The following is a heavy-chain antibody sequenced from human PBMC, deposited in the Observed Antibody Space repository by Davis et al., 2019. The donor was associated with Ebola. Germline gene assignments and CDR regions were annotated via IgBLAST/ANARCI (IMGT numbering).Heavy chain of an antibody. CDR3: ARGRWSMVRGVIIRNYYYGMDV. Sequence: ASVKVSCKASGYTFTSYDINWVRQATGQGLEWMGWMNPNSGNTGYAQKFQGRVTMTRNTSISTAYMELSSLRSEDTAVYYCARGRWSMVRGVIIRNYYYGMDVWGQGTTVTVSS. V-gene: IGHV1-8*01. CDR2: MNPNSGNT. J-gene: IGHJ6*02. D-gene: IGHD3-10*01. CDR1: GYTFTSYD.